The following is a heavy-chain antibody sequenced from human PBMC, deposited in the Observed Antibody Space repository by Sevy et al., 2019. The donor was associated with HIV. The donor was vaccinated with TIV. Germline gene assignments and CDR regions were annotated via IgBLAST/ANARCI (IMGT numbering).Heavy chain of an antibody. J-gene: IGHJ5*01. CDR2: ISYDGSRT. D-gene: IGHD3-16*01. Sequence: GGSLRLSCAASGFTFSDYTIHWVRQAPGKGLEWVAVISYDGSRTSYADSVKGRFTISRDSSKNTMFLQMNSLRASDTAVYYGTRVLGLWGWFDSWGQGTLVTVSS. CDR3: TRVLGLWGWFDS. CDR1: GFTFSDYT. V-gene: IGHV3-30*04.